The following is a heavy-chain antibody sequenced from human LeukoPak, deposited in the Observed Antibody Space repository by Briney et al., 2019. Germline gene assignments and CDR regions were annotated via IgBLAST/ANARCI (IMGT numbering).Heavy chain of an antibody. J-gene: IGHJ4*02. V-gene: IGHV3-30*18. CDR1: ECPIRCHH. Sequence: ARSLTHLCSSHECPIRCHHTQEIGKAPGKGLEWVTVISYDGSNKYYADSVKGRFTISRDNSKNTLYREMNSLRAEDTAVYYCAKESYKPYFDYWGQGTLATVSS. CDR2: ISYDGSNK. CDR3: AKESYKPYFDY. D-gene: IGHD1-1*01.